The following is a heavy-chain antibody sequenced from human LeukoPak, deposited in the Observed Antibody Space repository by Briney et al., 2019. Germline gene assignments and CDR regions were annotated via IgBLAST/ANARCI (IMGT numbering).Heavy chain of an antibody. CDR3: AKDDTYYGSEEYDFDY. J-gene: IGHJ4*02. Sequence: GGSLRLTCAASGFTFSSYDMHWVRQATGKGLEWVSAIGTAGDTYYPGSVKGRFTISRENAKNSLYLQMNSLGAGDTAVYYCAKDDTYYGSEEYDFDYGGQGALVTVSS. CDR1: GFTFSSYD. D-gene: IGHD3-10*01. CDR2: IGTAGDT. V-gene: IGHV3-13*01.